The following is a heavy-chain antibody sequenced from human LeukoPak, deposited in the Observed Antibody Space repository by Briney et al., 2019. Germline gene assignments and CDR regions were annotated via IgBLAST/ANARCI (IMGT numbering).Heavy chain of an antibody. D-gene: IGHD6-19*01. CDR3: ARRVTSKAVRPNIYQYMDV. V-gene: IGHV4-4*09. CDR1: GDSISGYS. CDR2: IQSSGTT. J-gene: IGHJ6*03. Sequence: SETLSLTCTVSGDSISGYSWSWIRQSPEKGLEWIGLIQSSGTTKYNPSLKGRVTISVDTSKTQLSLKVTSVTAAGTAVYYCARRVTSKAVRPNIYQYMDVWGKGTTVTVSS.